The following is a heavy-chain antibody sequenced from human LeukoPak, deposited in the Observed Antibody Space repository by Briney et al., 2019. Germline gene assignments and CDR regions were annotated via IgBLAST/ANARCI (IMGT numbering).Heavy chain of an antibody. CDR1: GFTFSSHW. V-gene: IGHV3-74*01. CDR3: AREGWFGELLMFG. CDR2: ISPDGSTT. J-gene: IGHJ4*02. Sequence: GGSLRLSCAASGFTFSSHWMHWVRQAPGKGLVWASVISPDGSTTNYADSVKGRFTISRDNAKNTLYLQMNSLRAEDTAVYYCAREGWFGELLMFGWGQGTLVTVSS. D-gene: IGHD3-10*01.